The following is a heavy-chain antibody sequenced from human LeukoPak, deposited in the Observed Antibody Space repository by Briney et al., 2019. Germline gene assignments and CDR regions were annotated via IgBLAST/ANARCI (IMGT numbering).Heavy chain of an antibody. D-gene: IGHD5-18*01. J-gene: IGHJ4*02. CDR3: ARHFGGYSYGLGPLHYFDY. V-gene: IGHV4-39*01. CDR1: GGSISSSSYY. Sequence: SETLSLTCTVSGGSISSSSYYWGWIRQPPGKGLEWIGSIYYSGGTYYNPSLKSRVTISVDTSKNQFSLKLSSVTAADTAVYYCARHFGGYSYGLGPLHYFDYWGQGTLVTVSS. CDR2: IYYSGGT.